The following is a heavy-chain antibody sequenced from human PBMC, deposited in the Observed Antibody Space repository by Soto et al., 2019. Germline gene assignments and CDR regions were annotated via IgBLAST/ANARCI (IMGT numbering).Heavy chain of an antibody. CDR3: ARDFLVYYLDY. J-gene: IGHJ4*02. CDR1: GFTFSSYG. CDR2: IWYDGSNK. D-gene: IGHD1-26*01. Sequence: PGGSLRLSCAASGFTFSSYGMHWVRQAPGRGLEWVAVIWYDGSNKYYADSVKGRFTISRDNSKNTLYLQMNSLRAEDTAVYYCARDFLVYYLDYWGQGTLVTVSS. V-gene: IGHV3-33*01.